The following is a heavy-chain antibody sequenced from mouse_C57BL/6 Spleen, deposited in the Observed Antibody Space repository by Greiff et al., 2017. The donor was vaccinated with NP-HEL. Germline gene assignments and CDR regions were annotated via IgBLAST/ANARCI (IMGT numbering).Heavy chain of an antibody. V-gene: IGHV5-4*01. CDR2: ISDGGSYT. CDR3: ARDSLGYGYGKGAWFAY. J-gene: IGHJ3*01. CDR1: GFTFSSYA. D-gene: IGHD2-10*02. Sequence: DVQLVESGGGLVKPGGSLKLSCAASGFTFSSYAMSWVRQTPEKRLEWVATISDGGSYTYYPDNVKGRFTISRDNAKNNLYLQMSHLKSEDTAMYYCARDSLGYGYGKGAWFAYWGQGTLVTVSA.